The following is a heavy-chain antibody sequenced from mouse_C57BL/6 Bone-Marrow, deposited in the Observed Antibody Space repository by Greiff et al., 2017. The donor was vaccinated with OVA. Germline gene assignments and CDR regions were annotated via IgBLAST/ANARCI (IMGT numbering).Heavy chain of an antibody. Sequence: EVKLQESGPGLAKPSQTLSLTCSVTGYSITSDYWNWIQKFPGNKLEYMGYISYSGSTYYNPSPKSRISTTRDTSTNQYYLQLNSVTTEDLATYYSARATYYGSSYDWYFDVWGTGTTVTVSS. J-gene: IGHJ1*03. D-gene: IGHD1-1*01. V-gene: IGHV3-8*01. CDR3: ARATYYGSSYDWYFDV. CDR1: GYSITSDY. CDR2: ISYSGST.